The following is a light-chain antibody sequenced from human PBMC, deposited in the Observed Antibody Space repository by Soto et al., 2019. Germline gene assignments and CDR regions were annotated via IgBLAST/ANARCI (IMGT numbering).Light chain of an antibody. V-gene: IGKV1-5*03. CDR1: QSISSW. J-gene: IGKJ2*01. Sequence: DIQMTQSPSTLSASVGDRVTITCRASQSISSWLAWYQQKPGKAPKLLIYKASSLESGVPSRFSGSGSGTEFTLTISSLQPDDFATYYCQQYNSYSMYTFGQGTKLAIE. CDR2: KAS. CDR3: QQYNSYSMYT.